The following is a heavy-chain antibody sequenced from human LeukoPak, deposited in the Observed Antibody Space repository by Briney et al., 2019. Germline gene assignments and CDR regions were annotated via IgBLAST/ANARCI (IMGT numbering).Heavy chain of an antibody. CDR1: GFNFEDYT. J-gene: IGHJ3*02. D-gene: IGHD6-19*01. V-gene: IGHV3-20*04. CDR2: INWNGGST. Sequence: GGSLRLSCAASGFNFEDYTMHWVRQTPGKGLEWVSLINWNGGSTGYADSVKGRFTISRDNAKNSLYLQMNSLRAEDTAVYYCARDFLGHSSGWYVGAFDIWGQGTMVTVSS. CDR3: ARDFLGHSSGWYVGAFDI.